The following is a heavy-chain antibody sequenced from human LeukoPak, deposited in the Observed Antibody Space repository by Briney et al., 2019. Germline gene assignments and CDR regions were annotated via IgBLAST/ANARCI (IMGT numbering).Heavy chain of an antibody. CDR3: ARVVNPSDIVVVPAAIGYPLGGLGY. D-gene: IGHD2-2*02. Sequence: ASVKVSCKASGYTFTGYYMHWVRQAPGQGLEWMGWINPNSGGTNYAQKFQGRVTMTRDTSISTVYMELSRLRSDDTAVYYCARVVNPSDIVVVPAAIGYPLGGLGYWGQGTLVTVSS. J-gene: IGHJ4*02. V-gene: IGHV1-2*02. CDR2: INPNSGGT. CDR1: GYTFTGYY.